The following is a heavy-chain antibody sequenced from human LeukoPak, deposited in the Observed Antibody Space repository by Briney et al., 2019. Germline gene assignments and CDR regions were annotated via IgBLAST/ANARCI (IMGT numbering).Heavy chain of an antibody. CDR2: ISSSSSYI. D-gene: IGHD5-18*01. CDR1: GFTFSSYS. V-gene: IGHV3-21*01. CDR3: ASDRGYSYGYYMDV. J-gene: IGHJ6*03. Sequence: GGSLRLSCAASGFTFSSYSMNWVRQAPGKGLEWVSSISSSSSYIYYAHPVKGRFTISRDNATNSLYLQMSSLRAEDTAVYYCASDRGYSYGYYMDVWGEETTVTVSS.